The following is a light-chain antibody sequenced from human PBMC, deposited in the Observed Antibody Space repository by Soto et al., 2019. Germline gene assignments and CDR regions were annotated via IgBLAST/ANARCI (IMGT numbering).Light chain of an antibody. Sequence: QSALTQPASVSGSPGQSITISCTGTSSDVGGYNYVSWYQHHPGKAPKLVIYEVSSRSSGFSNRFSGSKSGNTASLTISGLQGEDEADYYCSSYTSTSTVVFGGGTKVTVL. CDR1: SSDVGGYNY. CDR2: EVS. V-gene: IGLV2-14*01. J-gene: IGLJ2*01. CDR3: SSYTSTSTVV.